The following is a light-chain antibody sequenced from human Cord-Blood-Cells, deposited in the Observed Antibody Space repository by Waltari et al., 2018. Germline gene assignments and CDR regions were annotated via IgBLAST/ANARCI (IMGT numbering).Light chain of an antibody. Sequence: DIQMTQSPSSLSASVGDRVTITCRASQSISSYLNWYQPKPGKAPKLLIYAASSLQSGVPSRFSGSGSGTDFTLTISSLQPEDFATYYCQQSYSTPPFFGQGTRLEIK. CDR2: AAS. CDR3: QQSYSTPPF. V-gene: IGKV1-39*01. J-gene: IGKJ5*01. CDR1: QSISSY.